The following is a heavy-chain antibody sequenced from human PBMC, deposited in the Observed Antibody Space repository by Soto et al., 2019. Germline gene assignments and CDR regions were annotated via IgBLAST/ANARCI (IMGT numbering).Heavy chain of an antibody. J-gene: IGHJ6*02. V-gene: IGHV4-61*01. CDR2: IYSSGST. D-gene: IGHD2-2*01. CDR3: ANVVVPAALAPRMDV. CDR1: GGSVSSDTHY. Sequence: SETLSLTCTVSGGSVSSDTHYWSWIRQPPGKRLEWIGFIYSSGSTNYNPSLKSRVTMSVDTSKNQFSLKLRSVIVADTAVYYCANVVVPAALAPRMDVWGQGTTVTVSS.